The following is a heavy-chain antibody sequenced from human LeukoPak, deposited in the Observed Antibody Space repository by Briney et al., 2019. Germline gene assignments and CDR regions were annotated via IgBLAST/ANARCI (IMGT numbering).Heavy chain of an antibody. J-gene: IGHJ3*02. V-gene: IGHV3-30*01. CDR3: AREADGFDI. CDR2: LAYDETFR. CDR1: GFDFSRYT. Sequence: PTGGSLRLSCSASGFDFSRYTMHWVRQAPGKGLEWVALLAYDETFRYYADSVKDRFTISRDTAKTTLDLQMNSLTTEDTALYYCAREADGFDIWGQGTMVTVSS.